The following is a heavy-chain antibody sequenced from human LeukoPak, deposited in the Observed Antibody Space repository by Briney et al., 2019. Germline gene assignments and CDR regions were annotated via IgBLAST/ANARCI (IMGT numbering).Heavy chain of an antibody. Sequence: SVKLSCKASGGTFSSYAISWVRQAPGQGLEWMGGIIPIFGTANYAQKFQGRVTITADESTSTAYMELSSLRSEDTAVYYCARLGDILTGHPFDYWGQGTLVTVSS. CDR3: ARLGDILTGHPFDY. CDR1: GGTFSSYA. J-gene: IGHJ4*02. CDR2: IIPIFGTA. D-gene: IGHD3-9*01. V-gene: IGHV1-69*13.